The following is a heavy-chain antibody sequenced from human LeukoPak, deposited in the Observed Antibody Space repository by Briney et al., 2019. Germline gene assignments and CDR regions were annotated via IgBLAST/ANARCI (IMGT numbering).Heavy chain of an antibody. Sequence: GGSLRLSCAASGFSFGSYGTHWVRQAPDKGLEWMTFIRYDGSNKYYADSVKGRFTISRDNSKNTLYLQMNSLRAEDTAVYYCAKDRSPIASSGIDYWGQGTLVTVSS. J-gene: IGHJ4*02. CDR3: AKDRSPIASSGIDY. V-gene: IGHV3-30*02. D-gene: IGHD3-22*01. CDR2: IRYDGSNK. CDR1: GFSFGSYG.